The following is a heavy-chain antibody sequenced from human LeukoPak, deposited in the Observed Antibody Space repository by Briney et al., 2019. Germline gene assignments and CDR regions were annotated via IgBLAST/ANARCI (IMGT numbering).Heavy chain of an antibody. V-gene: IGHV3-7*01. CDR3: ARDVKDYDFWSGCYRLDY. Sequence: PGGSLRLSCAASGFTFSSYWMSWVRQAPGKGLEWVANIKQDGSEKYYVDSVKGRFTISRDNAKNSLYLQMNSLRAEDTAVYYCARDVKDYDFWSGCYRLDYWGQGTLVTVSS. D-gene: IGHD3-3*01. J-gene: IGHJ4*02. CDR2: IKQDGSEK. CDR1: GFTFSSYW.